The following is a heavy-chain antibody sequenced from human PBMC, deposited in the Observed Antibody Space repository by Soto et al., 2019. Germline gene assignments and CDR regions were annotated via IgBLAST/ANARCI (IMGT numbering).Heavy chain of an antibody. Sequence: QVQLVQSGAEVKKPGSSVKVSCKASGGTFSSYAISWVRQAPGQGLEWMGGIIPIFGTANYAQKFQGRVTITADESTSTAYMELSSLRSEDTDVYYCARVDREEAGATHFDYWGQGTLVTVSS. V-gene: IGHV1-69*12. D-gene: IGHD1-26*01. CDR2: IIPIFGTA. CDR1: GGTFSSYA. J-gene: IGHJ4*02. CDR3: ARVDREEAGATHFDY.